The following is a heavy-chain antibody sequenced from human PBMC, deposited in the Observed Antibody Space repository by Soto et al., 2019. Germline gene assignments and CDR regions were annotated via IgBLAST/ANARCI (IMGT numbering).Heavy chain of an antibody. D-gene: IGHD2-2*03. J-gene: IGHJ6*03. CDR3: AKDGYCSSTSCSAAYYYYYYMDV. Sequence: GGSLRLSCAASGFTFSSYAMSWVRQAPGKGLEWVSAISGSGGSTYYADSVKGRFTISRDNSKNTLYLQMNSLRAEDTAVYYCAKDGYCSSTSCSAAYYYYYYMDVWGKGTTVTVSS. CDR2: ISGSGGST. V-gene: IGHV3-23*01. CDR1: GFTFSSYA.